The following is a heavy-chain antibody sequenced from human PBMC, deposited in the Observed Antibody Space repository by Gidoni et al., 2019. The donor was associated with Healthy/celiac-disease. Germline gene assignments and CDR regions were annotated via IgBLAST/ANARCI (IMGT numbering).Heavy chain of an antibody. J-gene: IGHJ4*02. Sequence: QVQLVQSGAEVKKPGASVKVSCKASGYTFTGYYMPWVRQAPGQGLEWMGWINPNSGGTNYAQKFQGWVTMTRDTSSSTAYMELSRLRSDDTAVYYCARGSTYYYDSSDEPAITPPDYWGQGTLVTVSS. V-gene: IGHV1-2*04. D-gene: IGHD3-22*01. CDR1: GYTFTGYY. CDR2: INPNSGGT. CDR3: ARGSTYYYDSSDEPAITPPDY.